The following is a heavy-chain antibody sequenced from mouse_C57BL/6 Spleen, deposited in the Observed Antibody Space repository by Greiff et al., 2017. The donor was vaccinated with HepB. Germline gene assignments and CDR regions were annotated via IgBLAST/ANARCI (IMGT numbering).Heavy chain of an antibody. V-gene: IGHV1-22*01. J-gene: IGHJ3*01. Sequence: VQLKQSGPELVKPGASVKMSCKASGYTLTDYNMHWVKQSHGKSLEWIGYINPNNGGTSYNQKFKGKATLTVNKSSSTAYMELRSLTSEDSAVYYCARGDYYDSSWFAYWGQGTLVTVSA. CDR2: INPNNGGT. D-gene: IGHD2-4*01. CDR3: ARGDYYDSSWFAY. CDR1: GYTLTDYN.